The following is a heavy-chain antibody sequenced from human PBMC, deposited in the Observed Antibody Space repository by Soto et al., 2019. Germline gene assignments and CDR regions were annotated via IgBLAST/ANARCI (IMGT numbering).Heavy chain of an antibody. D-gene: IGHD3-22*01. Sequence: SETLSLTCAVSGGSISSGCYSWSWIRQPPGKGLEWIGYIYHSGSTYYNPSLKSRVTISVDRSKNQFSLKLSSVTAADAAVYYCARINFDYYDSSGYSRWFDPWGQGTLVTVSS. J-gene: IGHJ5*02. CDR3: ARINFDYYDSSGYSRWFDP. CDR1: GGSISSGCYS. V-gene: IGHV4-30-2*01. CDR2: IYHSGST.